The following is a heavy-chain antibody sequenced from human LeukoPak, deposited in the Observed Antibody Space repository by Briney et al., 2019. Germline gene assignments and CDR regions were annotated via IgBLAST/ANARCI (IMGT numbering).Heavy chain of an antibody. CDR1: GGSISSSSYY. CDR2: IYYSGST. V-gene: IGHV4-39*01. D-gene: IGHD3-3*01. CDR3: ARWAGITIFGVVRRYFDY. Sequence: PSETLSLTCTVSGGSISSSSYYWGWIRQPPGKGLEWIGSIYYSGSTYYNPSLKSRVTISVDTSKNQFSLKLSSVTAADTAVYYCARWAGITIFGVVRRYFDYWGQGTLVTVSS. J-gene: IGHJ4*02.